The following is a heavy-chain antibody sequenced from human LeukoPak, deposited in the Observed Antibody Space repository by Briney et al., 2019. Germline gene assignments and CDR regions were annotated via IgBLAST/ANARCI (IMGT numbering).Heavy chain of an antibody. J-gene: IGHJ5*02. CDR2: IYYSGST. Sequence: SETLSLTCTVSGGSISSSSYYWGWIRQPPGKGLEWIGSIYYSGSTYYNPSLKSRVTISVDTSKNQFSLKLSSVTAADTAVYYCARLHHDSSDNWFDPWGQGTLVTVSS. V-gene: IGHV4-39*01. CDR1: GGSISSSSYY. CDR3: ARLHHDSSDNWFDP. D-gene: IGHD3-22*01.